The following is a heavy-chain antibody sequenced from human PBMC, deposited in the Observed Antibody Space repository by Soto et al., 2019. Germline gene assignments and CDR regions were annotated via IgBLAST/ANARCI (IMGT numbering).Heavy chain of an antibody. CDR3: AKDGYGDRPYYFDY. CDR2: IGGRGGST. CDR1: GFTFSTYA. J-gene: IGHJ4*02. Sequence: EVQLLESGGGLVQPGGSLRLSCAASGFTFSTYALNWVRQAPGKGLEWVSAIGGRGGSTYFADSVKGRFSISRDSSKNTLYLQMTRLRAEDTAVYYCAKDGYGDRPYYFDYWGQGTLVTVSS. V-gene: IGHV3-23*01. D-gene: IGHD4-17*01.